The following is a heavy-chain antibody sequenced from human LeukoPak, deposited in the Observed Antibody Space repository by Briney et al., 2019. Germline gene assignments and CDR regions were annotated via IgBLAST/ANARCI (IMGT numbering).Heavy chain of an antibody. CDR1: GFTFSSYA. CDR2: ISYDGSNK. Sequence: GVSLRRSCAASGFTFSSYAMHWVRQAPGKGLEWVAVISYDGSNKYYADSVKGRFTISRDNSKNTLYLQMNSLRAEDTAVYYCAAQWELTTFDYWGQGTLVTVSS. CDR3: AAQWELTTFDY. J-gene: IGHJ4*02. V-gene: IGHV3-30-3*01. D-gene: IGHD1-26*01.